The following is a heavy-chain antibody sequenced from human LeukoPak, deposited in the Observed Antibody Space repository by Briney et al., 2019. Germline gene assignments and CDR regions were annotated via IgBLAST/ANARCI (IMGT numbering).Heavy chain of an antibody. J-gene: IGHJ4*02. CDR1: GGTFSSYA. D-gene: IGHD3-10*01. V-gene: IGHV1-69*04. CDR2: IIPILGIA. CDR3: ARGYYYGSGSYLIDY. Sequence: ASVKVSCKASGGTFSSYAISWVRQAPGQGLEWMGRIIPILGIANYAQKFQGRVTITADKSTSTAYMELSSLRSEDTAVYYCARGYYYGSGSYLIDYWGQGTLVTVSS.